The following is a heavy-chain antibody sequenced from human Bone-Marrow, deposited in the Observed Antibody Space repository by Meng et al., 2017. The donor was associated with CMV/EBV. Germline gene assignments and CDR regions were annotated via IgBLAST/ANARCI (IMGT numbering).Heavy chain of an antibody. Sequence: HGQLHESGPGLVQPSPTLSLTCIVSGATIKNYDWNCVRQPAGQGLEWIGLIQVIGHTVYNPSLKGRVTVSLAASKSQFSMTLNSAPAADTATYYCAGSRPGGGACDYWGQGILVTVSS. J-gene: IGHJ4*02. D-gene: IGHD3-16*01. CDR3: AGSRPGGGACDY. CDR2: IQVIGHT. CDR1: GATIKNYD. V-gene: IGHV4-4*07.